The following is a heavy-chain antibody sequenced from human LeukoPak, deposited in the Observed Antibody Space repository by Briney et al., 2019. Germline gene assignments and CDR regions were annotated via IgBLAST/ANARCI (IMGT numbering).Heavy chain of an antibody. CDR1: GFTFSSYA. D-gene: IGHD2-2*01. J-gene: IGHJ4*02. Sequence: GRSLRLSCAASGFTFSSYAMSWVRQPPGKGLEWVSAISGSGGSTYYADSVKGRFTISRDNSKNTLYLQMNSLRAEDTAVYYCAKLVVVPAAMHYWGQGTLVTVSS. CDR3: AKLVVVPAAMHY. V-gene: IGHV3-23*01. CDR2: ISGSGGST.